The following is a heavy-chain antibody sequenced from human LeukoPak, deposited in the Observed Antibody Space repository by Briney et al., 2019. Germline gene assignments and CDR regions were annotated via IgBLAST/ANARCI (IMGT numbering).Heavy chain of an antibody. CDR3: TRNLSPDFDY. J-gene: IGHJ4*02. CDR1: GDSVSSTSTA. V-gene: IGHV6-1*01. CDR2: TYYRSTWIH. Sequence: SQTLSLTCAISGDSVSSTSTAWSWIRQSPSRGLEWLGRTYYRSTWIHDYSLSVKGRITINPDTSKNQFSLQLDSVTPEDTAVYYFTRNLSPDFDYWGQGTLVTVSS.